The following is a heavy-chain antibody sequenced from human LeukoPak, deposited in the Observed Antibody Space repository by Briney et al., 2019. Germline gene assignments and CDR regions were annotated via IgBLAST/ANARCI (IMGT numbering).Heavy chain of an antibody. D-gene: IGHD6-13*01. Sequence: GGSLRLSCAASGFTFSNAWMSWVRQAPGKGLEWVGRIKSKTDGGTTDYAAPVKGRFTISRDDSKNTLYLQMNSLKTEDTAVYYCTTVTAAADSWGYYYYGMDVWGQGTTVTVSS. CDR2: IKSKTDGGTT. V-gene: IGHV3-15*01. CDR3: TTVTAAADSWGYYYYGMDV. J-gene: IGHJ6*02. CDR1: GFTFSNAW.